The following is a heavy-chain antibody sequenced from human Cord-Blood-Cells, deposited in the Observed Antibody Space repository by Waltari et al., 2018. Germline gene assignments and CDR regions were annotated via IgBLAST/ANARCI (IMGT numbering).Heavy chain of an antibody. D-gene: IGHD1-26*01. V-gene: IGHV4-39*01. CDR1: GGSISSSIYY. J-gene: IGHJ4*02. Sequence: QLQLQESGPGLVKPSETLSITCTVSGGSISSSIYYWGWIRQPPGKGLEWIGSIYYSGSTYYNPSLKSRVTISVDTSKNQFSLKLSSVTAADTAVYYCARHSGIVGATFDYWGQGTLVTVSS. CDR3: ARHSGIVGATFDY. CDR2: IYYSGST.